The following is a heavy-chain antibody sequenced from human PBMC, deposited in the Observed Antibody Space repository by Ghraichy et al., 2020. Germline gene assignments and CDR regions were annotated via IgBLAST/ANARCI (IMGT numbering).Heavy chain of an antibody. Sequence: GGSLRLSCAASGFTFSSYAMSWVRQAPGKGLEWVSAISGSGGSTYYADSVKGRFTISRDNSKNTLYLQMNSLRAEDTAVYYCAKSPRITMVRRVIFVYWGQGTLVTVSS. CDR2: ISGSGGST. CDR3: AKSPRITMVRRVIFVY. D-gene: IGHD3-10*01. V-gene: IGHV3-23*01. CDR1: GFTFSSYA. J-gene: IGHJ4*02.